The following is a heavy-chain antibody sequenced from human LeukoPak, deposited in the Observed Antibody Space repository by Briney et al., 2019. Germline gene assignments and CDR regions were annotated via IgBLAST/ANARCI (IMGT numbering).Heavy chain of an antibody. V-gene: IGHV1-24*01. Sequence: ASVKVSCKVSGYTLTELSMRWVRQAPGKGLEWMGGFDPEDGETIYAQKFQGRVTMTEDTSTDTAYMELSSLRSEDTAVYYCARDARGAAAADDAFDIWGQGTMVTVSS. CDR1: GYTLTELS. J-gene: IGHJ3*02. CDR2: FDPEDGET. CDR3: ARDARGAAAADDAFDI. D-gene: IGHD6-13*01.